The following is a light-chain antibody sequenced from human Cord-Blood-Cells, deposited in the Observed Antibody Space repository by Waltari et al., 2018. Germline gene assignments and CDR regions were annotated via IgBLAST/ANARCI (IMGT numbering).Light chain of an antibody. V-gene: IGLV2-14*01. CDR1: SSDVGGYNY. CDR3: SSYTSSSTYV. J-gene: IGLJ1*01. CDR2: DVS. Sequence: QSALTQPASVSGSPGQSITISCTGTSSDVGGYNYVSLYQQHPGKAPKLMIYDVSNRPSGVSNRLSGSKSGNTASLTISGLQAEDEADYYCSSYTSSSTYVFGTGTKVTVL.